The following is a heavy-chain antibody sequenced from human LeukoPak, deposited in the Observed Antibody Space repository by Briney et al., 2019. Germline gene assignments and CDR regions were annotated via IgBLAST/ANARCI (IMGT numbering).Heavy chain of an antibody. CDR2: IFPSGGEI. CDR3: ATYRQVLLPFES. V-gene: IGHV3-53*01. Sequence: GGSLRLSCAVSGVTVSRNSMSWVRQPPGKGLEWVSSIFPSGGEIHYADSVRGRFTISRDNSKSTLSLQMNSLRAEDTAIYYCATYRQVLLPFESWGQGTLVTVSS. D-gene: IGHD5-18*01. CDR1: GVTVSRNS. J-gene: IGHJ4*02.